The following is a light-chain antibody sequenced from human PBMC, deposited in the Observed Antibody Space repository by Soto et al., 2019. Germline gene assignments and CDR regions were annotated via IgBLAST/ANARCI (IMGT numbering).Light chain of an antibody. CDR2: EVS. J-gene: IGLJ1*01. V-gene: IGLV2-14*01. CDR3: SSYTSSSTLV. CDR1: SSDVGGYNY. Sequence: QSALTQPASVSGSPGQSITISCTGTSSDVGGYNYDSWYQQHPGKAPKLMIYEVSNRPSGVSNRFSGSKSGNTASLTISGLQAEDEADYYCSSYTSSSTLVFGTGTTLTVL.